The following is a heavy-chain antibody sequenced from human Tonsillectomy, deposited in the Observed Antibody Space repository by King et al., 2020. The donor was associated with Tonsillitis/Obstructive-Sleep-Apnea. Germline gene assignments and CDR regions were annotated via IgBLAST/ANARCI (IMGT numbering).Heavy chain of an antibody. Sequence: VQLVESGGGLVKPGGSLRLSCVASGFTFNYAWMSWVRQAPGKGLEWVGRIKSETDSGTTDYAAPVKGRFTISRDEPKNTLYLEMNSLNTEDTAVYYCTAGTGKTDFDYWGQGTLVTVSS. D-gene: IGHD1-1*01. CDR2: IKSETDSGTT. J-gene: IGHJ4*02. V-gene: IGHV3-15*01. CDR1: GFTFNYAW. CDR3: TAGTGKTDFDY.